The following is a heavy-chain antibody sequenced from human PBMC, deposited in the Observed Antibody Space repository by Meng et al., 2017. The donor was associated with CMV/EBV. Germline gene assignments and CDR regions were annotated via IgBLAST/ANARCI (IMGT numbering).Heavy chain of an antibody. CDR3: AREAIDCSSTSCELDY. CDR2: IYYSGST. J-gene: IGHJ4*02. CDR1: GGSISSSSYY. V-gene: IGHV4-39*01. Sequence: ETLSLTCPVSGGSISSSSYYWGWIRQPPGKGLEWIGSIYYSGSTYYNPSLKSRVTISVDTSKNQFSLKLSSVTAADTAVYYCAREAIDCSSTSCELDYWGQGTLVTVSS. D-gene: IGHD2-2*01.